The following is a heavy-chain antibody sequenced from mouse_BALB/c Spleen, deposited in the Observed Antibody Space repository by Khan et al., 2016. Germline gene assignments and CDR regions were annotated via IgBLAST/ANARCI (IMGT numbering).Heavy chain of an antibody. J-gene: IGHJ3*01. CDR2: IRSKSNNHAT. CDR1: GFTFSDAW. CDR3: TYRAAY. D-gene: IGHD3-1*01. V-gene: IGHV6-6*01. Sequence: EVKLEESGGGLVQPGGSMKLSCAASGFTFSDAWMDWVRQSPEKGLEWIAEIRSKSNNHATYYAESVKGRFTISRDDSNSNVYLQMNNLGTEDTCFYFCTYRAAYWGHGTLVTVSA.